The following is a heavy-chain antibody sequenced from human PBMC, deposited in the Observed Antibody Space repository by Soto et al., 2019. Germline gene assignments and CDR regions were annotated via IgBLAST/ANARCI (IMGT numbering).Heavy chain of an antibody. CDR3: ARDQTPAASGPIYGMDV. CDR2: ISAYNGNT. J-gene: IGHJ6*02. V-gene: IGHV1-18*01. CDR1: GYTFTSYG. D-gene: IGHD6-13*01. Sequence: GASVKVCCKASGYTFTSYGISWVRQAPGQGLEWMGWISAYNGNTNYAQKLQGRVTMTTDTSTSTAYMELRSLRSDDTAVYYCARDQTPAASGPIYGMDVWGQGTTVTVSS.